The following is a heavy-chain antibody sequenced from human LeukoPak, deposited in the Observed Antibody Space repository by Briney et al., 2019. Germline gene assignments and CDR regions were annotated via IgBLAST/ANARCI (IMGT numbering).Heavy chain of an antibody. CDR3: ARDFGYSSSWYSN. Sequence: SETLSLTCAVSGGSISSSNWWSWVRQPPGKGLEWIGEIYHSGSTNYNPSLKSRVTISVDTSKNQFSLKLSSVTAADTAVYYCARDFGYSSSWYSNWGQGTLVTVSS. D-gene: IGHD6-13*01. J-gene: IGHJ4*02. CDR1: GGSISSSNW. V-gene: IGHV4-4*02. CDR2: IYHSGST.